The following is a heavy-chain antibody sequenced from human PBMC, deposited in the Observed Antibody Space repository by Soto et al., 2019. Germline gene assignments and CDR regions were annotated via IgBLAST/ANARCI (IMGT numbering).Heavy chain of an antibody. CDR3: ARDPWVGAVYYGMDV. CDR1: GGTFSSYA. Sequence: SVKVSCKASGGTFSSYAISWVRQAPGQGLEWMGGIIPIFGTANYAQKFQGRVTITADESTSTAYMELSSLRSEDTAVYYCARDPWVGAVYYGMDVWGQGTTVTVYS. CDR2: IIPIFGTA. D-gene: IGHD1-26*01. V-gene: IGHV1-69*13. J-gene: IGHJ6*02.